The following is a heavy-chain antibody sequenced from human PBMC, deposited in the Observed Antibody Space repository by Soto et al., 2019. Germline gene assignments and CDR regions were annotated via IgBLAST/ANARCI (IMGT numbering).Heavy chain of an antibody. Sequence: QVRLQESGPGLVKPSETLSRTCVVSGAAISGYYWSWIRQPPGKGLEWIGFIYYSGSTTNYSPSLKNRVTISVDTSKNIISLRLGSVTAADTAIYYCVRDGRERQFDYWGQGTLVTVSS. CDR1: GAAISGYY. CDR3: VRDGRERQFDY. CDR2: IYYSGSTT. D-gene: IGHD1-26*01. V-gene: IGHV4-59*01. J-gene: IGHJ4*02.